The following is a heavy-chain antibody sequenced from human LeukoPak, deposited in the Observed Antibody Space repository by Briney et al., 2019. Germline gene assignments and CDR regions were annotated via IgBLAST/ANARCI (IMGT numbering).Heavy chain of an antibody. J-gene: IGHJ4*02. CDR2: INHSGST. CDR3: ARNLMEPIAVAGFNHREYYFDY. D-gene: IGHD6-19*01. CDR1: GFSFSSYT. Sequence: GSLRLSCAASGFSFSSYTMSWIRQPPGKGLEWIGEINHSGSTNYNPSLKSRVTISVDTSKNQFSLKLSSVTAADTAVYYCARNLMEPIAVAGFNHREYYFDYWGQGTLVTVSS. V-gene: IGHV4-34*01.